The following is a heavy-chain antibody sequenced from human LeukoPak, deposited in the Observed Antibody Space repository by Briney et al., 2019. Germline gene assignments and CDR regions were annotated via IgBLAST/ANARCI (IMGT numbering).Heavy chain of an antibody. CDR2: IWHDGSN. V-gene: IGHV3-33*01. CDR1: GLTFTPYG. Sequence: GISLGLSCAPSGLTFTPYGMRWVRQAAGKGPGWVTAIWHDGSNLYVDFGKGRFTISRDNTTNTLYLKMNSLNTEHTAVYYWGRGKSSGGYSEYGLDALEMWGEGTMVTVSS. CDR3: GRGKSSGGYSEYGLDALEM. J-gene: IGHJ3*02. D-gene: IGHD1-26*01.